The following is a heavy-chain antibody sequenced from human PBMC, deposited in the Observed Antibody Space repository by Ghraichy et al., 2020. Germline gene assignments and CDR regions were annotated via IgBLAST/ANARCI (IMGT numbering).Heavy chain of an antibody. CDR1: NGSINSYY. J-gene: IGHJ4*02. CDR2: IYYIGST. CDR3: VRHNNYGPLFDY. Sequence: SPTLSLTCTVSNGSINSYYWTWIRQPPGKGLEWIGHIYYIGSTNYNPSLKSRVTMSLDTSKNQFSLKLNSVTAADTAVYYCVRHNNYGPLFDYWGQGTLVTVSS. D-gene: IGHD5-18*01. V-gene: IGHV4-59*08.